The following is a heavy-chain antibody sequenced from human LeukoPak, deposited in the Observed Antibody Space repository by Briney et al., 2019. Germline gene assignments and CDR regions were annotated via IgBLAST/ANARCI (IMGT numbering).Heavy chain of an antibody. CDR2: IGTAGEI. J-gene: IGHJ2*01. D-gene: IGHD6-13*01. CDR1: GFTLSSYD. V-gene: IGHV3-13*01. CDR3: PRAAYSSTWYSRYFDL. Sequence: PGGSLRLSCAASGFTLSSYDIHWVRQATGKGLEWVSGIGTAGEIYYPGSVKGRFTISRENAKNSLYLQMNSLRAGDTAVYYCPRAAYSSTWYSRYFDLWGRGTLVTVSS.